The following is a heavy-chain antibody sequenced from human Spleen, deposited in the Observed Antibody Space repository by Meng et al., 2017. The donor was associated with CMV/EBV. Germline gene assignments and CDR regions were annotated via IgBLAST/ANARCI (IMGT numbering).Heavy chain of an antibody. Sequence: KASGGTFSGFAISWVRQAPGQGLEWMGGILPIFGTANYAQRLQGRVTITTDESTNTAYMELRRLRYEDTAMYYCAREGGLGTTRIFDPWGQGTLVTVSS. CDR1: GGTFSGFA. CDR2: ILPIFGTA. V-gene: IGHV1-69*05. J-gene: IGHJ5*02. D-gene: IGHD4-11*01. CDR3: AREGGLGTTRIFDP.